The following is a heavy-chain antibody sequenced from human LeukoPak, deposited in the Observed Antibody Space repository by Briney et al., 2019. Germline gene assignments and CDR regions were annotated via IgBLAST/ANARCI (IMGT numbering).Heavy chain of an antibody. Sequence: SETLSLTCTVSGGSISSSSYYWGWIRQPPGKGLEWIGCIYYSGSTYYNPSLKIRVTISVDTSKNQFSLKLSSVTAADTAVYYCARHFRSGGWSTVIDYWGQGTLVTVSS. J-gene: IGHJ4*02. CDR2: IYYSGST. D-gene: IGHD3-3*01. CDR3: ARHFRSGGWSTVIDY. V-gene: IGHV4-39*01. CDR1: GGSISSSSYY.